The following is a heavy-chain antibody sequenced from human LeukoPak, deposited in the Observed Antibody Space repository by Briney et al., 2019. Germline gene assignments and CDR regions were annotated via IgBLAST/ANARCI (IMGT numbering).Heavy chain of an antibody. CDR2: ISGSGDST. V-gene: IGHV3-23*01. CDR3: ARDYWWNYDY. Sequence: PGGSLRLSCAASGFTFSSSTMSWVRQAPGKGLEWVSSISGSGDSTWYADSVKGRFTISRDNSKNTIYLQMDSLRAEDTAIYYCARDYWWNYDYWGQGTLVTVSS. J-gene: IGHJ4*02. CDR1: GFTFSSST. D-gene: IGHD1-7*01.